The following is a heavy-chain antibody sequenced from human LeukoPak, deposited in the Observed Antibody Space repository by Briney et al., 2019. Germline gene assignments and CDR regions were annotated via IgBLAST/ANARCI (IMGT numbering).Heavy chain of an antibody. CDR2: ISWNSGSI. Sequence: PGGSLRLSCAASGFTFDDYAMHWVRQAPGKGLEWVSGISWNSGSIGYADSVKGRFTISRDNAKNSLYLQMNSLRAEDTALYYCAKDHCGGDCYSIYMDVWGKGTTVTVSS. CDR1: GFTFDDYA. CDR3: AKDHCGGDCYSIYMDV. D-gene: IGHD2-21*02. J-gene: IGHJ6*03. V-gene: IGHV3-9*01.